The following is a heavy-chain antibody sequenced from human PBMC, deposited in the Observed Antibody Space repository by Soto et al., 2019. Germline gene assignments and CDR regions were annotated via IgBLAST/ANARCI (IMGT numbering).Heavy chain of an antibody. CDR1: GFTFSDSY. D-gene: IGHD3-22*01. J-gene: IGHJ4*02. CDR2: ISSSDSII. CDR3: ARDLGYYDSSGYFDY. Sequence: PGGSLRLSCAASGFTFSDSYMSWIRQAPGKGLEWVSYISSSDSIIYYSDSVKGRFIISRDNAKNSLYLQMNSLRAEDTAVYYGARDLGYYDSSGYFDYWGQGTLVTVSS. V-gene: IGHV3-11*01.